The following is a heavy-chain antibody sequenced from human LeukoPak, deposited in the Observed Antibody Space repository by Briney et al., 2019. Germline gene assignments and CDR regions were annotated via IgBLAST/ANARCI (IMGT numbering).Heavy chain of an antibody. D-gene: IGHD3-10*01. Sequence: GESLRISCKGSGYSFTSYWISGVRQVPGKGLEWMGRIDPSDSYTNYSPSFQGHVTISADKSISTAYLQWSSLKASDTAMYYCARQSYYYGSGSCYEQDYWGQGTLVTVSS. CDR1: GYSFTSYW. J-gene: IGHJ4*02. CDR3: ARQSYYYGSGSCYEQDY. V-gene: IGHV5-10-1*01. CDR2: IDPSDSYT.